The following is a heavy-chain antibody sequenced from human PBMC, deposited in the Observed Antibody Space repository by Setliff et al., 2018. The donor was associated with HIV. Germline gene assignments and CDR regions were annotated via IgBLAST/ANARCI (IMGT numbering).Heavy chain of an antibody. CDR3: ANAPYPRGAFDV. J-gene: IGHJ3*01. Sequence: PSETLSLTCTVSGVSITSNSYYWGWIRQPPGKGLEWIGSLYNNGVTYYNPSLRSRVTIFVDMSKNQFSLKLNSVTAADTAMYYCANAPYPRGAFDVWGQGTVVTVSS. V-gene: IGHV4-39*01. CDR1: GVSITSNSYY. D-gene: IGHD3-10*01. CDR2: LYNNGVT.